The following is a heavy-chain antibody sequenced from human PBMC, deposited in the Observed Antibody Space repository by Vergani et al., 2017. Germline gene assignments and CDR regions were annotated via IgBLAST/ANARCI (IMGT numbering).Heavy chain of an antibody. D-gene: IGHD6-19*01. J-gene: IGHJ3*02. CDR1: GFTISSNY. V-gene: IGHV3-23*04. CDR3: AKDSVAGLGAFDI. Sequence: EVQLVESGGGLVQPGGSLRLSCAASGFTISSNYMSWVRQAPGKGLEWVSAISGSGGSTYYADSVKGRFTISRDNSKNTLYLQMNSLRAEDTAVYYCAKDSVAGLGAFDIWGQGTMVTVSS. CDR2: ISGSGGST.